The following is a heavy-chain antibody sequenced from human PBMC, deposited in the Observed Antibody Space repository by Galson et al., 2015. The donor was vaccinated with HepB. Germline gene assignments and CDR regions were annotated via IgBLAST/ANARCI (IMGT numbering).Heavy chain of an antibody. D-gene: IGHD2-2*02. CDR3: ARDPFYCSSTSCYSTWFDP. CDR2: IYAGGST. CDR1: SGSISSYY. Sequence: ETLSLTCTVSSGSISSYYWSWLRQPAGEGLEGTGRIYAGGSTNYIPSLKSRITMSVDTSKNQFSLKLSSVTAADTAVYYCARDPFYCSSTSCYSTWFDPWGQGTLVTVSS. J-gene: IGHJ5*02. V-gene: IGHV4-4*07.